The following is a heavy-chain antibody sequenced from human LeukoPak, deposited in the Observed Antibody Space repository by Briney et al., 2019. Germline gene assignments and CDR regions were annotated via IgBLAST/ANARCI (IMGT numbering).Heavy chain of an antibody. D-gene: IGHD3-3*01. CDR2: IRYDGSNK. CDR1: GFTFSSYG. J-gene: IGHJ4*02. CDR3: AKESRITIFGVVMYFDY. V-gene: IGHV3-30*02. Sequence: GGSLRLSCAASGFTFSSYGMHWVRQAPGKGLEWVAFIRYDGSNKYYADSVKGRFTISRDNSKNTLYLQMNSLRAEDTAVYYCAKESRITIFGVVMYFDYWGQGTLVTVSS.